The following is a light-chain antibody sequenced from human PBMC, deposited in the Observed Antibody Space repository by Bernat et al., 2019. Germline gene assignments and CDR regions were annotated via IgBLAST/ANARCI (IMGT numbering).Light chain of an antibody. CDR2: AAS. J-gene: IGKJ4*01. Sequence: DIQMTQSPSSLSASLGDTVTITCRASQAISISLAWFQQRPGKAPKSLIYAASNLRSGVPSWFTGSGSGTDFTLTISSLQPEDFGIYYCQQYDSYPLTFGGGTKVDVK. CDR1: QAISIS. CDR3: QQYDSYPLT. V-gene: IGKV1-16*01.